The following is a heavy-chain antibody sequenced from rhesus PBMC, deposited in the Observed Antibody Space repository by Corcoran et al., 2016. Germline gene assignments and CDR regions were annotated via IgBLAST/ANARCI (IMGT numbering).Heavy chain of an antibody. CDR2: IYGSIGST. V-gene: IGHV4S7*01. Sequence: QVQLQESGPGLVKPSETLSLTCAVSGGSISSGYGWSWIRQPPGKGLEWIGHIYGSIGSTYYPPSLKSRVTISKDTSKNQFSLKLSSVTAAATAVYYCARDDSGSWLDYWGQGVLVTVSS. D-gene: IGHD6-25*01. CDR1: GGSISSGYG. CDR3: ARDDSGSWLDY. J-gene: IGHJ4*01.